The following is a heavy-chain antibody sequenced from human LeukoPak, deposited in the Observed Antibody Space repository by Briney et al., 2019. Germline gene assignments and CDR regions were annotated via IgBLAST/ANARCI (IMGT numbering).Heavy chain of an antibody. Sequence: GGSLRLSCAASGFVFSDYSMKWVRQAPGKGLEWVANIRGSGSGMGYGSYYGDSVKGRFTISRDNAKTSLYLQMNRLRADDTAVYYCARDDNWGFDYWGQGALVTVSS. D-gene: IGHD7-27*01. V-gene: IGHV3-48*04. CDR1: GFVFSDYS. CDR3: ARDDNWGFDY. J-gene: IGHJ4*02. CDR2: IRGSGSGM.